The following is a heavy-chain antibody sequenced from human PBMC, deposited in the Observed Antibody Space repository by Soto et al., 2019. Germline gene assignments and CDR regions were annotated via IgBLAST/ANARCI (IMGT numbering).Heavy chain of an antibody. J-gene: IGHJ4*02. CDR2: ISNDGSSK. CDR1: GFIFSNYG. CDR3: AKDLRYCSNGVCYGFDY. Sequence: QVQLVESGGGVVQPGRSLRLSCAGSGFIFSNYGMHWVRQAPGKGLEWLAVISNDGSSKYFADSVKGRFTISRDNSKNTLYLQMNTLRAEDTAVYYCAKDLRYCSNGVCYGFDYWGQGTLVTVSS. V-gene: IGHV3-30*18. D-gene: IGHD2-8*01.